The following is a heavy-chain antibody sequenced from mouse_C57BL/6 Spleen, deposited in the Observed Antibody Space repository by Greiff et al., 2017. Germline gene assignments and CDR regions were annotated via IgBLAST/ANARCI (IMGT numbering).Heavy chain of an antibody. Sequence: EVKVEESGGGLVKPGGSLKLSCAASGFTFSSYAMSWVRQTPEKRLEWVATISDGGSYTYYPDNVKGRFTISRDNAKNNLYLQMSHLKSEDTAMYYCAREDGGFAYWGQGTLVTVSA. CDR1: GFTFSSYA. V-gene: IGHV5-4*03. CDR3: AREDGGFAY. D-gene: IGHD2-3*01. J-gene: IGHJ3*01. CDR2: ISDGGSYT.